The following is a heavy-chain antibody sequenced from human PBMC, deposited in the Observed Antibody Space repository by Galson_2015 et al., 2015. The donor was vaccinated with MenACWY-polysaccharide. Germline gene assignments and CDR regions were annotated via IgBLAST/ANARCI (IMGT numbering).Heavy chain of an antibody. D-gene: IGHD6-13*01. CDR3: ARGSDTAAAGTGFYY. Sequence: SVKVSCKASGYTFTSYDINWVRQATGQGLEWMGWMNPNSGNTGYAQKFQGRVTMTRNTSISTAYMELSSLRSEDTAVYYCARGSDTAAAGTGFYYWGQGTPVTVSS. CDR1: GYTFTSYD. CDR2: MNPNSGNT. J-gene: IGHJ4*03. V-gene: IGHV1-8*01.